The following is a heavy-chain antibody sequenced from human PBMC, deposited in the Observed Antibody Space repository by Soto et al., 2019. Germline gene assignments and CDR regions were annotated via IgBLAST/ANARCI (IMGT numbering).Heavy chain of an antibody. J-gene: IGHJ6*02. CDR1: EFAFNTYW. CDR2: INGDGITR. V-gene: IGHV3-74*01. CDR3: ARDKAYGWDV. Sequence: VQLVESGGGLVQPGGSLRLSCAASEFAFNTYWMHWVRQVAGKGLEWVSRINGDGITRTYADSVKGRFTISRDNADNILYLQMNSLRAEDTAVYYCARDKAYGWDVWGQGTTVTVSS.